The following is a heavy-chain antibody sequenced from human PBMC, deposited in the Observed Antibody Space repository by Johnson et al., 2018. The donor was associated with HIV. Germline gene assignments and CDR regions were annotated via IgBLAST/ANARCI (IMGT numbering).Heavy chain of an antibody. V-gene: IGHV3-7*01. CDR3: ARQFRSVGAPDAFDI. CDR1: GFTFSSYW. Sequence: VHLVESGGGLVQPGGSLRLSCAASGFTFSSYWMSWVRQAPGKGLEWVANIKHDGSEKYYVDSVKGRFTISRDNAKNSLYLQMNSLRAEDTAMYYCARQFRSVGAPDAFDIWGQGTMVTVSS. J-gene: IGHJ3*02. CDR2: IKHDGSEK. D-gene: IGHD1-26*01.